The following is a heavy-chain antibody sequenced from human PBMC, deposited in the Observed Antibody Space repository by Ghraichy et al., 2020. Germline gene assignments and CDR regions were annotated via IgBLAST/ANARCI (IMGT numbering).Heavy chain of an antibody. V-gene: IGHV3-23*01. J-gene: IGHJ4*02. CDR2: INDGADST. D-gene: IGHD6-19*01. CDR3: AKVLSHWLIFDS. Sequence: GGSLRLSCAASGFSFSSYAMGWVRQAPGKGLEWVSLINDGADSTYYADSVKGRFTVSRDNSKNTLYMQMKSLRAEDTAKYYCAKVLSHWLIFDSWGQGTQVTVSS. CDR1: GFSFSSYA.